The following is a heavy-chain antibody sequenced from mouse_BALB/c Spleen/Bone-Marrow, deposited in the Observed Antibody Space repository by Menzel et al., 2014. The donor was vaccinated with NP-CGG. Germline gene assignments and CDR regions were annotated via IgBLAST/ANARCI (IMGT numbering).Heavy chain of an antibody. Sequence: EVMLVESGGGLVQPGGSLKLSCAASGFTFSSYGMSWVCQTPDKRLELVATINSNGGSTYYPDSVKGRFTISRDNAKNTLYLQMSSLKSGDTAMYYCARDYDYDYWGQGTTLTVSS. D-gene: IGHD2-4*01. CDR1: GFTFSSYG. J-gene: IGHJ2*01. CDR2: INSNGGST. V-gene: IGHV5-6-3*01. CDR3: ARDYDYDY.